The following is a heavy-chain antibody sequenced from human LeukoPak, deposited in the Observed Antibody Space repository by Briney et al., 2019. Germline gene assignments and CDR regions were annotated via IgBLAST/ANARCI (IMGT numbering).Heavy chain of an antibody. V-gene: IGHV4-38-2*02. CDR3: ARDARPPYNWNYGY. CDR2: IYHSGST. CDR1: GYSISSGYY. J-gene: IGHJ4*02. D-gene: IGHD1-7*01. Sequence: SETLSLTCTVSGYSISSGYYWGWIRQPPGKGLEWIGSIYHSGSTYYNPSLKSRVTISVDTSKNQFSLKLSSVTAADTAVYYCARDARPPYNWNYGYWGQGALVTVSS.